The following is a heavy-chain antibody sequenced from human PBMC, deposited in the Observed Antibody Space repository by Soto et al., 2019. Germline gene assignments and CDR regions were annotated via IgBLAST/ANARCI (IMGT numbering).Heavy chain of an antibody. Sequence: ETLSLTCTVSGGSIINYYWSWIRQPPGKGLEWVGYIYYSGGTNYNPSLKSRVTVSVDTSKNQFSQKLSSVTAADTAVYYCARDRGYSGYYEYYFDYWSQGTQVTSPQ. CDR2: IYYSGGT. J-gene: IGHJ4*02. CDR3: ARDRGYSGYYEYYFDY. D-gene: IGHD5-12*01. V-gene: IGHV4-59*01. CDR1: GGSIINYY.